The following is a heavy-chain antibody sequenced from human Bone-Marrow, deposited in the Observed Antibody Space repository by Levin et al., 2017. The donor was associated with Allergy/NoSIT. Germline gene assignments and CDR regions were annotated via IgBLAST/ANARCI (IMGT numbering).Heavy chain of an antibody. CDR2: IYYSGST. Sequence: PSETLSLTCTVSGGSISSSSYYWGWIRQPPGKGLEWIGSIYYSGSTYYNPSLKSRVSISVDTSKNQFSLKLSSVTAADTAVYYCARQRNYPIFYYCYGMDVWGQGTTVTVSS. D-gene: IGHD4-11*01. J-gene: IGHJ6*02. V-gene: IGHV4-39*01. CDR1: GGSISSSSYY. CDR3: ARQRNYPIFYYCYGMDV.